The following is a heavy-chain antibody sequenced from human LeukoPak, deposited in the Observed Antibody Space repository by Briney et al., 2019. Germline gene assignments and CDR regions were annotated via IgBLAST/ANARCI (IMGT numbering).Heavy chain of an antibody. CDR2: INHSGST. J-gene: IGHJ5*02. CDR1: GGSFSGYY. CDR3: AYSSSLNWFDP. D-gene: IGHD6-6*01. Sequence: PSETLSLTCAVYGGSFSGYYWSWIRQPPGKGLEWIGEINHSGSTNYNPSLKSRVTISVDTPKNQFSLKLSSVTAADTAVYYCAYSSSLNWFDPWGQGTLVTVSS. V-gene: IGHV4-34*01.